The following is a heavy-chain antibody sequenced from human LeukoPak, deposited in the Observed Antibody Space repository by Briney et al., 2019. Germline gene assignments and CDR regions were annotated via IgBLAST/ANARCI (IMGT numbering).Heavy chain of an antibody. CDR3: ASIINDSSGSYYYYYYMDV. CDR1: GGSFSGYY. CDR2: ISHSGST. D-gene: IGHD3-22*01. V-gene: IGHV4-34*01. J-gene: IGHJ6*03. Sequence: SETLSLTCAVYGGSFSGYYWSWIRQPPGKGLEWIGEISHSGSTNYNPSLKSRVTISVDTSKNQFSLKLSSVTAADTAVYYCASIINDSSGSYYYYYYMDVWGKGTTVTVSS.